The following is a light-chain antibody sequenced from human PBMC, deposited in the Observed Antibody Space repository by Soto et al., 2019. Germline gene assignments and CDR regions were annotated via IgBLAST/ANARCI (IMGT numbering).Light chain of an antibody. CDR3: QQYSVYWT. CDR2: DAS. V-gene: IGKV1-5*02. Sequence: IQMTQSPSSLSSSLGDRVTIICGASQSVSTRLAWYQQKPGKAPKVLIYDASSWAGGVPSRFTGSGSGTEFTLTINRLQPDDFATYYCQQYSVYWTLGQGTKVDI. J-gene: IGKJ1*01. CDR1: QSVSTR.